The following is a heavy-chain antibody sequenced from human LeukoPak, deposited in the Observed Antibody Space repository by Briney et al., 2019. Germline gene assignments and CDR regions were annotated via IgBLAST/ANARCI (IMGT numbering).Heavy chain of an antibody. CDR3: AREGIRGSYYTD. V-gene: IGHV4-59*01. CDR1: GGSINNYY. Sequence: SETLSLTCTVSGGSINNYYWSWIRQPPGKGLEWIGYIYYSGTTKYKPSLSSRVTISVDTSKNQFSLNLTSVTAADTAVYYCAREGIRGSYYTDWGRGTLVIVSS. CDR2: IYYSGTT. J-gene: IGHJ1*01. D-gene: IGHD1-26*01.